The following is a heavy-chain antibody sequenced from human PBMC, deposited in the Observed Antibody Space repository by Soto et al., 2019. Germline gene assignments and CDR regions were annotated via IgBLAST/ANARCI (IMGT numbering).Heavy chain of an antibody. V-gene: IGHV1-3*01. CDR2: INAGNGNT. D-gene: IGHD5-12*01. CDR3: ARDREVATTLMAPYYYYYMDV. Sequence: QVPLVQSGAEVKKPGASVKVSCKASGYTFTSYAMHWVRQAPGQRLEWMGWINAGNGNTKYSQKFQGRVTITRDTSASTAYMELSSLRSEDTAVYYCARDREVATTLMAPYYYYYMDVWGKGTTVTVSS. J-gene: IGHJ6*03. CDR1: GYTFTSYA.